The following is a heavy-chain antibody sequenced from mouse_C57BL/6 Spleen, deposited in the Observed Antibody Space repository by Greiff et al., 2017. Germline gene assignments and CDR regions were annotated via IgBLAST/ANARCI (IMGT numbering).Heavy chain of an antibody. CDR2: IDPSDSET. V-gene: IGHV1-52*01. CDR3: ATCGSSYSLYWYFDV. CDR1: GYTFTSYW. D-gene: IGHD1-1*01. Sequence: QVQLQQPGAELVRPGSSVKLSCKASGYTFTSYWMHWVKQRPIQGLEWIGNIDPSDSETHYTQKFKDKATLTVDKSSSTAYMQLSSLTSEDSAVYYCATCGSSYSLYWYFDVWGTGTTVTVSS. J-gene: IGHJ1*03.